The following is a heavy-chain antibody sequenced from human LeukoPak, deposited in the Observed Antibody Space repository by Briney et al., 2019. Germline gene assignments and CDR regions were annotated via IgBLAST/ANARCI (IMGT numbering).Heavy chain of an antibody. J-gene: IGHJ4*02. CDR2: INHSGST. CDR1: GGSISSSSYY. Sequence: SETLSLTCTVSGGSISSSSYYWGWIRQPPGKGLEWIGEINHSGSTNYNPSLKSRVTISVDTSKNQFSLKLSSVTAADTAVYYCARGRDGYNYLYWGQGTLVTVSS. CDR3: ARGRDGYNYLY. D-gene: IGHD5-24*01. V-gene: IGHV4-39*07.